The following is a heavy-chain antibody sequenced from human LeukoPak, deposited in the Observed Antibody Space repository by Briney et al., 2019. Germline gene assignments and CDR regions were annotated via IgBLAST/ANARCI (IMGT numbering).Heavy chain of an antibody. J-gene: IGHJ4*02. CDR2: IYTSGST. D-gene: IGHD3-10*01. V-gene: IGHV4-4*07. CDR1: GGSVSSYY. CDR3: ARDNNYYGSGSYHDY. Sequence: SETLSLTCTVSGGSVSSYYWSWIRQPAGKGLEWIGRIYTSGSTNYNPSLKSRVTMSVDTSKNQFSLKLSSVTAADTAVYYCARDNNYYGSGSYHDYWGQGTLVTVSS.